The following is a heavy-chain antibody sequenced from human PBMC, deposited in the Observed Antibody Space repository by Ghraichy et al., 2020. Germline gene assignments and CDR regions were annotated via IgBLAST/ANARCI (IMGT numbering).Heavy chain of an antibody. V-gene: IGHV3-74*01. CDR3: ALPPSGGMDV. Sequence: GGSLRLSCAASGFTFSSYWMHWVRQAPGKRLVWVSRINSDGSSTSYADSVKGRFTISRDNAKNTLYLQMNSLRAEDTAVYYCALPPSGGMDVWGQGTTVTVSS. J-gene: IGHJ6*02. CDR2: INSDGSST. D-gene: IGHD3-10*01. CDR1: GFTFSSYW.